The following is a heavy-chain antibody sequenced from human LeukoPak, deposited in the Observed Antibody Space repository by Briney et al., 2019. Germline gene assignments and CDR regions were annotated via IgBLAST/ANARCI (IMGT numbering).Heavy chain of an antibody. CDR3: AKDRSPRGGYYFDY. V-gene: IGHV3-30*18. D-gene: IGHD1-26*01. CDR2: ISYDGSNK. CDR1: GFTFSSYG. J-gene: IGHJ4*02. Sequence: PGRSLRLSCAASGFTFSSYGMHWVRQAPGKGLEWVAAISYDGSNKYYADSVKGRFTISRDNSKNTLYLQMNSLRAEDTAVYYCAKDRSPRGGYYFDYWGQGTLVTVSS.